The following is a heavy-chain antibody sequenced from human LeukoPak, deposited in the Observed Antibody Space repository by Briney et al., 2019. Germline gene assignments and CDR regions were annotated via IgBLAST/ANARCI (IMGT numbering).Heavy chain of an antibody. CDR3: ARAPWSGYSVFDY. CDR1: GYTFTGYY. D-gene: IGHD3-3*01. Sequence: ASVKVPCKASGYTFTGYYMHWVRQAPGQGLEWMGWINPNSGGTNYAQKFQGRVTMTRDTSISTAYMELSRLRSDDTAVYYCARAPWSGYSVFDYWGQGTLVTVSS. CDR2: INPNSGGT. V-gene: IGHV1-2*02. J-gene: IGHJ4*02.